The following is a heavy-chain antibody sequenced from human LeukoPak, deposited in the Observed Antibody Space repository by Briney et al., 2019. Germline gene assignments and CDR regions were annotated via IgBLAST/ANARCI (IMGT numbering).Heavy chain of an antibody. J-gene: IGHJ3*02. CDR2: IYHSGST. V-gene: IGHV4-59*12. CDR1: GGSISSYY. D-gene: IGHD6-13*01. Sequence: PSETPSLTCTVSGGSISSYYWSWIRQPPGKGLEWIGYIYHSGSTYYNPSLKSRVTISVDRSKNQFSLKLSSVTAADTAVYYCARDQGGSPYSSSWNDAFDIWGQGTMVTVSS. CDR3: ARDQGGSPYSSSWNDAFDI.